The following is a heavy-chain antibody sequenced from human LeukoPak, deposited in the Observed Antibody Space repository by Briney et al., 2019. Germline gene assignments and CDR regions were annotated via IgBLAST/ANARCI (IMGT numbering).Heavy chain of an antibody. CDR2: INSDGSIT. Sequence: GGSLRLSCAASGFTLTNAWMHWVRQAPGKGLVWVSRINSDGSITTYADSVKGRFTISRDNAKNTLYLQMNSLRAEDTAVYYCARAPDPETYYGMDVWGQGTTVTVSS. V-gene: IGHV3-74*01. J-gene: IGHJ6*02. CDR3: ARAPDPETYYGMDV. D-gene: IGHD1-14*01. CDR1: GFTLTNAW.